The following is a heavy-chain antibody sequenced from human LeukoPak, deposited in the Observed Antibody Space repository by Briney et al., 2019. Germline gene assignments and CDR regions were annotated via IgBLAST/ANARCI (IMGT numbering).Heavy chain of an antibody. D-gene: IGHD4-17*01. J-gene: IGHJ6*02. V-gene: IGHV3-53*01. CDR2: IYSGGST. CDR1: GFTVSSSY. Sequence: GGSLRLSCAASGFTVSSSYMTWVRQAPGKGLEWVSVIYSGGSTYYADSVKGRFTISRDNSKNTLYLQMNSLRAEDTAVYYCAKDLSAYTRVGDGDYGRYGMDVWGQGTTVTVSS. CDR3: AKDLSAYTRVGDGDYGRYGMDV.